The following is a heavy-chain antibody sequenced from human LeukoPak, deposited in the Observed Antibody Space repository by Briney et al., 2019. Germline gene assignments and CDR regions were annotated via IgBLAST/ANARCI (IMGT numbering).Heavy chain of an antibody. CDR1: GFTFSSYA. CDR3: ARVASPIQLDYYMDV. D-gene: IGHD5-18*01. CDR2: ISSNGGST. Sequence: PGGSLRLSCAASGFTFSSYAMHWVRQAPGKGLEYVSAISSNGGSTYYANSVKGRFTISRDNSKNTLYLQMGSLRAEDMAVYYCARVASPIQLDYYMDVWGKGTTVTVSS. V-gene: IGHV3-64*01. J-gene: IGHJ6*03.